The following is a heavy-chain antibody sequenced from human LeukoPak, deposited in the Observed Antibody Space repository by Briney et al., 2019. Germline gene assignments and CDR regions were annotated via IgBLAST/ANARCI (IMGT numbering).Heavy chain of an antibody. V-gene: IGHV2-5*02. J-gene: IGHJ5*02. D-gene: IGHD5-24*01. Sequence: SGPTLVKPTQTLTLTCTFSGFSLSISGVGVGWIRQPPGKALEWLALIYWDDDKRYSPSLKSRLTITKDTSKNQVVLTMTNMDPVDTATYHCVHLRDGYNPLGQGTLVTVSS. CDR1: GFSLSISGVG. CDR2: IYWDDDK. CDR3: VHLRDGYNP.